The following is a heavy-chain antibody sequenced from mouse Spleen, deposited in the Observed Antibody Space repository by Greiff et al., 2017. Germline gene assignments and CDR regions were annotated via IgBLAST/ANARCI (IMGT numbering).Heavy chain of an antibody. J-gene: IGHJ2*01. CDR2: IYPGDGDT. CDR3: ARAGSSYSYYFDY. CDR1: GYTFTSYW. V-gene: IGHV1-87*01. Sequence: VQLQESGAELARPGASVKLSCKASGYTFTSYWMQWVKQRPGQGLEWIGAIYPGDGDTRYTQKFKGKATLTADKSSSTAYMQLSSLASEDSAVYYCARAGSSYSYYFDYWGQGTTLTVSS. D-gene: IGHD1-1*01.